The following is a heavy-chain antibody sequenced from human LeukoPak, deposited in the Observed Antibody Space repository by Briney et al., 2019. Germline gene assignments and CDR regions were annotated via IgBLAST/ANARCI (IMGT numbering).Heavy chain of an antibody. D-gene: IGHD5-18*01. CDR2: ISSSSSYI. J-gene: IGHJ4*02. V-gene: IGHV3-21*01. CDR3: ARSYTAMVRGPFDY. CDR1: GFTFSSYS. Sequence: PGGSLRLSCAASGFTFSSYSMNWVRQAPGKGLEWVSSISSSSSYIYYADSVKGRFTISRDNAKNSLYLQMNSLRAEDTAVYYCARSYTAMVRGPFDYWGQGTLVTVSS.